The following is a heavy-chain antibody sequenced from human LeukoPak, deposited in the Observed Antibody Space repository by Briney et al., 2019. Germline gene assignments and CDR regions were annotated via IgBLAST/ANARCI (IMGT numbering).Heavy chain of an antibody. CDR1: GGSFSGYY. Sequence: SETLSLTCAVYGGSFSGYYWSWIRQPPGKGLEWIGEINHSGSTNYNPSLKSRVTISVDTSKNQFSLKLSSVTAADTAVYYCANSGYSSSWCEYGHYYYMDVWGKGTTVTVSS. CDR3: ANSGYSSSWCEYGHYYYMDV. J-gene: IGHJ6*03. D-gene: IGHD6-13*01. CDR2: INHSGST. V-gene: IGHV4-34*01.